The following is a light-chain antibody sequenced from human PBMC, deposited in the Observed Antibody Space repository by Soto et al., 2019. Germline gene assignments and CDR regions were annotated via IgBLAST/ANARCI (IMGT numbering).Light chain of an antibody. CDR2: DAA. CDR1: QSVTYN. CDR3: QQRTIWPLT. J-gene: IGKJ4*01. V-gene: IGKV3-11*01. Sequence: EIVLTQSPATLSLSPGDRATLSCRASQSVTYNLAWYQQKPGQAPRLLIYDAANRATGIPARFSGSGSGTDSTLTIISLEPEDSAVYYCQQRTIWPLTFGGGTRVEI.